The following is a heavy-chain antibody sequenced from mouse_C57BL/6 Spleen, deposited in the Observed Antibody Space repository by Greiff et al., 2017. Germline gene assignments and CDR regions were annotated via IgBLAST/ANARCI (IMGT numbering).Heavy chain of an antibody. Sequence: QVQLQQPGAELVRPGTSVKLSCKASGYTFTSSWMHWVKQRPGKGLEWIGVIDPSDSYTNYNQKFKGKATLTVDTSSSTAYMQLSSLTSEDAAFYYCARHNYEDAMDYWGQGTSVTVSS. CDR1: GYTFTSSW. J-gene: IGHJ4*01. CDR2: IDPSDSYT. CDR3: ARHNYEDAMDY. D-gene: IGHD1-1*01. V-gene: IGHV1-59*01.